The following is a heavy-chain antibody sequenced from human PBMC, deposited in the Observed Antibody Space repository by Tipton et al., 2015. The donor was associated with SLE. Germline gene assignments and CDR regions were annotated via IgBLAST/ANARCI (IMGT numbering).Heavy chain of an antibody. Sequence: SLRLSCAASGFTFSSYGMHWVRQAPGKGLEWVAFIRYDGSNKYYADSVKGRFTISRDNSKNTLYLQMNSLRAEDTAVYYCARGVDITGREDYWGQGTLVTVSS. CDR2: IRYDGSNK. D-gene: IGHD1-20*01. CDR1: GFTFSSYG. CDR3: ARGVDITGREDY. J-gene: IGHJ4*02. V-gene: IGHV3-30*02.